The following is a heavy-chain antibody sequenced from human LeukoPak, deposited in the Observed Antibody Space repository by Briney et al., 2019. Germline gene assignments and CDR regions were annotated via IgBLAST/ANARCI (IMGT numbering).Heavy chain of an antibody. D-gene: IGHD3-22*01. CDR3: ARVITMIVVVITSDWFDP. CDR2: IYYSGST. CDR1: GGSISSSSYY. Sequence: SETLSLTCTVPGGSISSSSYYWGWIRQPPGKGLEWIGSIYYSGSTYYNPSLKSRVTISVDTSKNQFSLKLSFVTAADTAVYYCARVITMIVVVITSDWFDPWGQGTLVTVSS. J-gene: IGHJ5*02. V-gene: IGHV4-39*07.